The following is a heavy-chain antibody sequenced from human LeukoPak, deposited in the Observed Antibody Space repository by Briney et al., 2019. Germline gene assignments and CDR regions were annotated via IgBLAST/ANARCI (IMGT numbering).Heavy chain of an antibody. CDR1: GFTFSSYS. Sequence: GRSLRLSCAASGFTFSSYSMNWVRQAPGKGLEWVSSISSSSSYIYYADSVKSRFTISRDNAKNSLYLQMNSLRAEDTAVYYCARDLPYDSSGYGAEVDAFDIWGQGTMVTVSS. D-gene: IGHD3-22*01. V-gene: IGHV3-21*01. J-gene: IGHJ3*02. CDR2: ISSSSSYI. CDR3: ARDLPYDSSGYGAEVDAFDI.